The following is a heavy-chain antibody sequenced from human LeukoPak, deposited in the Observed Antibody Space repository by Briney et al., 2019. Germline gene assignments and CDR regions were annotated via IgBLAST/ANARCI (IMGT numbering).Heavy chain of an antibody. V-gene: IGHV4-34*01. CDR1: GGSFSGYY. J-gene: IGHJ4*02. CDR2: INHSGST. CDR3: ARGLITYYYDSSGHFSPFDY. D-gene: IGHD3-22*01. Sequence: SETLSLTCAVYGGSFSGYYWSWIRQPPGKGLEWIGEINHSGSTNYNPSLKSRVTISVDTSKNQFSLKLSSVTAADTAVYYCARGLITYYYDSSGHFSPFDYWGQGTLVTVSS.